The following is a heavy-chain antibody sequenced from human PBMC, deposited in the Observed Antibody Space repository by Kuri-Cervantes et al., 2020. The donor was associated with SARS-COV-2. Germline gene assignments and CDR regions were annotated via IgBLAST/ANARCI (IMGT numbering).Heavy chain of an antibody. CDR2: IWYDGSNK. V-gene: IGHV3-33*08. CDR3: ARDTKRGWFDP. Sequence: GGSLRLSCAASGFTFSSYGMHWVRQAPGKGPEWVAVIWYDGSNKYYADSVKGRFTISRDNSKNTLYLQMNSLRAEDTAVYYCARDTKRGWFDPWGQGTLVTCSS. CDR1: GFTFSSYG. J-gene: IGHJ5*02.